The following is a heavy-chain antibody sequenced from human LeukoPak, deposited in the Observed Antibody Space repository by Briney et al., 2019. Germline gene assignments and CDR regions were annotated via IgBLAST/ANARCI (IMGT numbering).Heavy chain of an antibody. V-gene: IGHV3-30*02. CDR3: AKDQNRAPWIQLWLPVDY. J-gene: IGHJ4*02. CDR2: IRYDGSNK. D-gene: IGHD5-18*01. Sequence: GGSLRLSCAASGFTFSSYGMHWVRQAPGKGLEWVAFIRYDGSNKYYADSVKGRFTISRDNSKNTLYLQMNSLRAEDTAVYYCAKDQNRAPWIQLWLPVDYWGQGTLVTVSS. CDR1: GFTFSSYG.